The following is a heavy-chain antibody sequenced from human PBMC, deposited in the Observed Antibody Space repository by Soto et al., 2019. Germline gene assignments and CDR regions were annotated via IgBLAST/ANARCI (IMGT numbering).Heavy chain of an antibody. D-gene: IGHD2-15*01. V-gene: IGHV3-11*05. CDR3: ARSYGGNAQFDY. Sequence: QGQLVESGGGLVKSGGSLRLSCAASGFTFNDYYMTWIRQAPGKGLEWVSYISSSGSVTNYADSVKGRFTISRDNAKSSLYLQMNSLRAEDTAVYYCARSYGGNAQFDYWGQGTLVTVSS. CDR1: GFTFNDYY. J-gene: IGHJ4*02. CDR2: ISSSGSVT.